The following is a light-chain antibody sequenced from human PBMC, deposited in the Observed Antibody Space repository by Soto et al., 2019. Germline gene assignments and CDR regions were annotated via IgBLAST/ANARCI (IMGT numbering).Light chain of an antibody. V-gene: IGKV1-27*01. Sequence: DLQMTQSPSSLSASVGDRVTITCRASQGIGNNLAWYQQKPGKVPKVLIYTASTLHSGVPSRFSGSGSGTDFTLTINSLQPEDVATYFCQKYDSVPWSFGQGTRVEI. CDR1: QGIGNN. J-gene: IGKJ1*01. CDR3: QKYDSVPWS. CDR2: TAS.